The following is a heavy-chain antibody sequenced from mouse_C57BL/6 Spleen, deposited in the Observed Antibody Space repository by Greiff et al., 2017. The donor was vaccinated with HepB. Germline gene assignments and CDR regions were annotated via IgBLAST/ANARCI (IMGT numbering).Heavy chain of an antibody. D-gene: IGHD1-1*01. V-gene: IGHV1-26*01. J-gene: IGHJ2*01. CDR1: GYTFTDYY. CDR2: INPNNGGT. Sequence: EVKLQQSGPELVKPGASVKISCKASGYTFTDYYMNWVKQSHGKSLEWIGDINPNNGGTSYNQKFKGKATLTVDKSSSTAYMELRSLTSEDSAVYYCARWEGYGSYNYWGQGTTLTVSS. CDR3: ARWEGYGSYNY.